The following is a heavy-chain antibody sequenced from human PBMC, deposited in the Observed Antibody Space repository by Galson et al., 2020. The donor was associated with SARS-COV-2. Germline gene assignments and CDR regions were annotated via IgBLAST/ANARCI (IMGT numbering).Heavy chain of an antibody. Sequence: ASVKVSCKASGYTFTSYAMHWVRQAPGQRLEWMGWINAGNGNTKYSQKFQGRVTITRDTSASTAYMELRSLRSEDTAVYYCASAPVYDFLSGYFFEFGYWGQGTLGTVSS. V-gene: IGHV1-3*01. CDR2: INAGNGNT. CDR1: GYTFTSYA. D-gene: IGHD3-3*01. CDR3: ASAPVYDFLSGYFFEFGY. J-gene: IGHJ4*02.